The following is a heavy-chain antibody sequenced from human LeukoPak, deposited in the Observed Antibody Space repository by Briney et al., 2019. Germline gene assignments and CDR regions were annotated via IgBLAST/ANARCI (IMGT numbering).Heavy chain of an antibody. D-gene: IGHD6-19*01. Sequence: SETLSLTCTVSGGSISSYYWSWIRQPPGKGLEWIGYIYYSGSTNYNPSLKSRVTISVDTSKNQFSLKLSSVTAADTAVYYCARTRSGWQTSYYYYYMDVWGKGTTVTISS. CDR2: IYYSGST. J-gene: IGHJ6*03. CDR1: GGSISSYY. V-gene: IGHV4-59*01. CDR3: ARTRSGWQTSYYYYYMDV.